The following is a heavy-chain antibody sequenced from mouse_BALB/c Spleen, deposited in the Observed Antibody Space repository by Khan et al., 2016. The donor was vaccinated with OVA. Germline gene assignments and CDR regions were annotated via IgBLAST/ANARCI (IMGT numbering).Heavy chain of an antibody. CDR1: GFSLTSYG. D-gene: IGHD2-4*01. CDR2: IWSGGST. J-gene: IGHJ3*01. CDR3: ARNYDYDEGLAY. Sequence: QVQLKQSGPGLVQPSQSLSITYTVSGFSLTSYGVHWVRQSPGKGLEWLGVIWSGGSTDYNEAFISRLSISKDNSKSQVFFKMNSLQGNDTAIYYCARNYDYDEGLAYWGQGTLVTVSA. V-gene: IGHV2-2*02.